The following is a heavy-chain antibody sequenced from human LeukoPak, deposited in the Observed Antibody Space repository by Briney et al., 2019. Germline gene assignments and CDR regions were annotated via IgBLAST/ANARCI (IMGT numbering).Heavy chain of an antibody. J-gene: IGHJ2*01. CDR1: GYSFTSYW. V-gene: IGHV5-51*01. CDR3: ARHRHGDYGYWYFDL. D-gene: IGHD4-17*01. CDR2: IYPGDSDT. Sequence: GKSLKISCKGSGYSFTSYWIGWVRQMPGKGLEWMGIIYPGDSDTRYSPSFQGQVTISADKSISTAYLQWSSLKASDTAMYYCARHRHGDYGYWYFDLWGRGTLVTVSS.